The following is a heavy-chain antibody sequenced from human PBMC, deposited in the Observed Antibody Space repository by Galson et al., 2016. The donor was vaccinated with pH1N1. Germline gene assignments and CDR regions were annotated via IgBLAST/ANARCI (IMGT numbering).Heavy chain of an antibody. CDR3: ARARNYYGNEAFDI. V-gene: IGHV1-69*06. J-gene: IGHJ3*02. CDR1: GVIFNSYA. CDR2: IIAIFNTP. Sequence: SVKVSCKASGVIFNSYAINWVQQAPGQGLEWMGGIIAIFNTPNYAQDFQGRVTITADKPTTTVYLELRGLTSEDTAVYYCARARNYYGNEAFDIWGQGTMVIVSS. D-gene: IGHD3-22*01.